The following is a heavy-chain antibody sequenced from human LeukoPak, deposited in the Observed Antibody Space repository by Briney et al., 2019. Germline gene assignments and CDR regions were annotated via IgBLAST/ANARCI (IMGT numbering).Heavy chain of an antibody. Sequence: SVTLSLTCAVYGGSFSGYYWSWIRQPPGKGLEWIGEINHSGSTNYNPSLKSRVTISVDTSKNQFSLKLSSVTAADTAVYYCARSRGGYSYGQARKGGAFDIWGQGTMVTVSS. CDR3: ARSRGGYSYGQARKGGAFDI. V-gene: IGHV4-34*01. J-gene: IGHJ3*02. D-gene: IGHD5-18*01. CDR1: GGSFSGYY. CDR2: INHSGST.